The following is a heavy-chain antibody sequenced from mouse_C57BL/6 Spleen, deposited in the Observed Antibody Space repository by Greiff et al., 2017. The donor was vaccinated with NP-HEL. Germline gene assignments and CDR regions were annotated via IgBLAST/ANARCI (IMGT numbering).Heavy chain of an antibody. D-gene: IGHD3-1*01. J-gene: IGHJ3*01. CDR3: TGYYPPLCAY. CDR2: IDPETGGT. Sequence: VQLQQSGAELVRPGASVTLSCKASGYTFTDYEMHWVKQTPVHGLEWIGAIDPETGGTAYNQKFKGKAILTADKSSSTAYMELRSLTSEDSAVYYCTGYYPPLCAYWGQGTLVTVSA. CDR1: GYTFTDYE. V-gene: IGHV1-15*01.